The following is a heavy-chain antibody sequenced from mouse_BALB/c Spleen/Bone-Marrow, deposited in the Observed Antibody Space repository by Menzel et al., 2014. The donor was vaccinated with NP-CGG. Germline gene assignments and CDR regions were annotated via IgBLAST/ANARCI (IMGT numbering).Heavy chain of an antibody. CDR1: GYTFSSYW. D-gene: IGHD2-14*01. V-gene: IGHV1-9*01. CDR2: ILPGSGTT. J-gene: IGHJ2*01. CDR3: ARGTYRYYFDY. Sequence: VMLVESGAELMKPGASVEISCKATGYTFSSYWIEWVKQRPGHGLEWIGEILPGSGTTNYNEKFKGKATFTADTSSNTAYMQLSSLTSEDSAVYYCARGTYRYYFDYWGQGTTLTVSS.